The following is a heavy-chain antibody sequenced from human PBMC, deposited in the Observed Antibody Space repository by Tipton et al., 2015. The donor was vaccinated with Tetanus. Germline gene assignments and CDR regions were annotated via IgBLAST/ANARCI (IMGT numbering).Heavy chain of an antibody. CDR3: GRDSSCSTTSCYLGN. V-gene: IGHV3-30-3*01. CDR1: GFTFSDYA. J-gene: IGHJ4*02. CDR2: ISYDGSNK. Sequence: SLRLSCAVSGFTFSDYAMHWVRQAPGKGLEWVAVISYDGSNKYYADSVKGRFTISRDNSKNTLYPQMNSLGVEDTAMYYCGRDSSCSTTSCYLGNWGQGTLVTVSS. D-gene: IGHD2-2*01.